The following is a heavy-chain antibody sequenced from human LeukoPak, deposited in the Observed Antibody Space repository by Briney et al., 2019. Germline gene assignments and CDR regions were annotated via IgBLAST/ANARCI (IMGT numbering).Heavy chain of an antibody. V-gene: IGHV3-30*04. D-gene: IGHD6-19*01. CDR2: ISYDGSSK. Sequence: GGSLRLSCVASGFTFSTYTFHWVRQAPGKGLEWLAVISYDGSSKFYADSVKGRFTISRDNSKNTLYLQMNSLRAEDTAIYYCVKDRGIAVAGLFDYWGQGTLVTVSS. J-gene: IGHJ4*02. CDR1: GFTFSTYT. CDR3: VKDRGIAVAGLFDY.